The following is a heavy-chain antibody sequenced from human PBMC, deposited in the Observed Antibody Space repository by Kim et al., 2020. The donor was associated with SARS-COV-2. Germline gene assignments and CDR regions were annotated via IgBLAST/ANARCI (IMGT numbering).Heavy chain of an antibody. Sequence: ASVKVSCKASGYTFTIYAMNWVRQAPGQGLEWMGWINTNTGNPTYTQGFTGRFVFSLDTSVSTAYLQISSLQAEDTAVYYCARVRDFWSGSYYFDSWGQGTLVTVSS. D-gene: IGHD3-3*01. V-gene: IGHV7-4-1*02. CDR3: ARVRDFWSGSYYFDS. CDR2: INTNTGNP. J-gene: IGHJ4*02. CDR1: GYTFTIYA.